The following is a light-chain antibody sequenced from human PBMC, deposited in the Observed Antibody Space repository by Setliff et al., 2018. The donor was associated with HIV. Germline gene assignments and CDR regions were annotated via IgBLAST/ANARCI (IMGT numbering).Light chain of an antibody. CDR1: GIDVGAYNL. J-gene: IGLJ1*01. CDR3: NSYTINNTYV. CDR2: DVT. Sequence: QSALAQPASVSGSPGQSITISCTGPGIDVGAYNLVSWYQQKPGKALKLMIYDVTKRPSGVSIRFYGSESGDTASLTISGLQADDEADYYCNSYTINNTYVFGTGTKVTVL. V-gene: IGLV2-14*02.